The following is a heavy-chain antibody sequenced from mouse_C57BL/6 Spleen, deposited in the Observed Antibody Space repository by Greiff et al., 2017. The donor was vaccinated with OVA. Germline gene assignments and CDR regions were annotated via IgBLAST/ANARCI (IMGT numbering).Heavy chain of an antibody. V-gene: IGHV5-6*01. D-gene: IGHD2-3*01. CDR3: ARHEGDGYYVDY. CDR1: GFTFSSYG. Sequence: EVKLVESGGDLVKPGGSLKLSCAASGFTFSSYGMSWVRQTPDKRLEWVATISSGGSYTYYPDSVKGRFTISRDNAKNTLYLQMSSLKSEDTAMYYCARHEGDGYYVDYWGQGTTLTVSS. J-gene: IGHJ2*01. CDR2: ISSGGSYT.